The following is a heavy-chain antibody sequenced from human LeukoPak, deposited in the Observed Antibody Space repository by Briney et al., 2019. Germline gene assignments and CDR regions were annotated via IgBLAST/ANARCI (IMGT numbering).Heavy chain of an antibody. Sequence: SVKVSCKASGGTFSSYAISWVRQAPGQGLEWMGGIIPIFGTANYAQKFQGRVTITTDESTSTAYMELSSLRSEDTAVYYCARGPYCRSTSCSTRGGNWFDPWGQGTLVTVSS. CDR1: GGTFSSYA. V-gene: IGHV1-69*05. CDR2: IIPIFGTA. D-gene: IGHD2-2*01. CDR3: ARGPYCRSTSCSTRGGNWFDP. J-gene: IGHJ5*02.